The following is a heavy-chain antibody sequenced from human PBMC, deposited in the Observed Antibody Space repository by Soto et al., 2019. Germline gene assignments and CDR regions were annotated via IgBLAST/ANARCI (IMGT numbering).Heavy chain of an antibody. CDR2: ISSSSSFI. D-gene: IGHD3-3*01. J-gene: IGHJ4*02. CDR3: AREVGSGYYFD. CDR1: GFTFSTFT. V-gene: IGHV3-21*01. Sequence: GGSLRLSCAASGFTFSTFTMNWVRQAPGKGLEWVSSISSSSSFIYYADSMKGRFTISRDNAKNSLYLQMNSLRAEDTALYYCAREVGSGYYFDWGQGTLVTVSS.